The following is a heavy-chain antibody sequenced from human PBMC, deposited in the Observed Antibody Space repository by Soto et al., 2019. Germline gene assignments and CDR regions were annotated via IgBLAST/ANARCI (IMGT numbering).Heavy chain of an antibody. CDR2: IYSIGST. CDR3: ARESPYSSALGYFDL. Sequence: EVQLVESGGGLVQPGGSLRLSCAASGFTVSTNYMSWVRQAPGKGLEWVSVIYSIGSTYYADSVKGRFTISRDNAKNTLYLQMNSLRVEDTAVYYCARESPYSSALGYFDLWGRGTLVRVSS. J-gene: IGHJ2*01. CDR1: GFTVSTNY. V-gene: IGHV3-66*01. D-gene: IGHD6-19*01.